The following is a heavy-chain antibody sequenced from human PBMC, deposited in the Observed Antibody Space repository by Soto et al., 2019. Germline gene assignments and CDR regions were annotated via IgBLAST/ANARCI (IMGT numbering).Heavy chain of an antibody. CDR1: GGSISSYY. Sequence: SETLSLTCTVSGGSISSYYWSWTRQPAGKGLEWIGRIYTSGSTNYNPSLKSRVTMSVDTSKNQFSLKLSSVTAADTAVYYCARDGVEGMATSYYYYYGMDVWGQGTTVTVSS. CDR3: ARDGVEGMATSYYYYYGMDV. D-gene: IGHD5-12*01. CDR2: IYTSGST. V-gene: IGHV4-4*07. J-gene: IGHJ6*02.